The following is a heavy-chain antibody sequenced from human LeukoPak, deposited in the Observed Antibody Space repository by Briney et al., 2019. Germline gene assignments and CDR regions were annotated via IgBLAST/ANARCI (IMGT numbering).Heavy chain of an antibody. CDR3: ARGAAGYSYG. J-gene: IGHJ4*02. V-gene: IGHV4-61*08. D-gene: IGHD5-18*01. CDR2: NGNS. CDR1: GASVSSGGYA. Sequence: PSETLSLTCAVSGASVSSGGYAWSWIRLPPGKGLEWIGYNGNSNYNPSLKSRVTISIDTSKNQFSLRLSSVTAADTAVYYCARGAAGYSYGWGQGTLVTVSS.